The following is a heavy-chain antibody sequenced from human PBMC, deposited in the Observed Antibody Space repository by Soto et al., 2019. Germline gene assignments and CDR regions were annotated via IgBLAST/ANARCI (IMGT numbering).Heavy chain of an antibody. CDR2: IYNSVST. CDR1: GASLSNYNFY. V-gene: IGHV4-39*01. J-gene: IGHJ4*02. Sequence: SETLSLTCTVSGASLSNYNFYWAWLRQSPGKGLEWIGSIYNSVSTHYNPSLKSRVSISVDTSKNQFSLRLTSVTAADTAVYYCARNASMVPAAVDAGGYFDYWGQGALVTVSS. CDR3: ARNASMVPAAVDAGGYFDY. D-gene: IGHD2-21*02.